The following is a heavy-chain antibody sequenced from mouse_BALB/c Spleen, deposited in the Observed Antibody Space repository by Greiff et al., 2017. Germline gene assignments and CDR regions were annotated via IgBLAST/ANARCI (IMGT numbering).Heavy chain of an antibody. D-gene: IGHD2-3*01. CDR2: IWGDGST. J-gene: IGHJ4*01. V-gene: IGHV2-6-7*01. Sequence: VQLQQSGPGLVAPSQSLSITCTVSGFSLTGYGVNWVRQPPGKGLEWLGMIWGDGSTDYNSALKSRLSISKDNSKSQVFLKMNSLQTDDTARYYCARDRGQNYDGYLGGAMDYWGQGTSVTVSS. CDR3: ARDRGQNYDGYLGGAMDY. CDR1: GFSLTGYG.